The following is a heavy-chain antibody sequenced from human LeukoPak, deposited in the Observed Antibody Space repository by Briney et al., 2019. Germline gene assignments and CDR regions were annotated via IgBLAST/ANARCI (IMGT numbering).Heavy chain of an antibody. J-gene: IGHJ4*02. Sequence: GGSLRLSCAASGFTFDDYGMSWVRQAPGKGLEWVSGINWNGGSTGYADSVKGRFTISRDNAKNSLYLQMNSLRAEDTALYYCARGYCSSTSCYQVYWGQGTLVTVSS. D-gene: IGHD2-2*01. CDR2: INWNGGST. CDR1: GFTFDDYG. CDR3: ARGYCSSTSCYQVY. V-gene: IGHV3-20*04.